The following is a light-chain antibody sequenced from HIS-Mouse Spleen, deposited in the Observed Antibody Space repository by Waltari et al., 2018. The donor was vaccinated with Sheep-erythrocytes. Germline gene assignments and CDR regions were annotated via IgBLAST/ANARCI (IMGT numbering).Light chain of an antibody. J-gene: IGLJ1*01. CDR3: SSYAGSNNLL. V-gene: IGLV2-8*01. Sequence: QSALTQPPSASGSPGQSVTISCTGTSSDVGGYNLVSWYQQHPGKAPKLMIYEVSKRPSGVPDRFSGSKSGNTASLTVSGLQAEDEADYYCSSYAGSNNLLFGTGTKVTVL. CDR1: SSDVGGYNL. CDR2: EVS.